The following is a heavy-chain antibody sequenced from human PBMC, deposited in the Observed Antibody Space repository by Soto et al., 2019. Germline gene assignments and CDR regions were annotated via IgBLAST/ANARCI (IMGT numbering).Heavy chain of an antibody. Sequence: QVQLVESGGGVVQPGRSLRLSCAASGFTFSSYGMHWVRQAPGKGLEWVAVISYDGSNKYYADSVKGRFTISRDNSKNTLYLQMNSLRAEDTAVYYCAKDLIRPREMAHGLVVADYGMDVW. D-gene: IGHD2-15*01. CDR1: GFTFSSYG. CDR2: ISYDGSNK. CDR3: AKDLIRPREMAHGLVVADYGMDV. V-gene: IGHV3-30*18. J-gene: IGHJ6*01.